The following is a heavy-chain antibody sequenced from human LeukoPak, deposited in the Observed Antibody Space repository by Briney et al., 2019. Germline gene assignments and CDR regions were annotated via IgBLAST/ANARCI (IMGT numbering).Heavy chain of an antibody. Sequence: ASVKVSCKASGYTFTSYGISWVRQAPGQGLEWMGWISAYNGNTNYAQKLQGRVTMTTDTSTSTAYMELRSLRSDDTAVYYCARLKYYYDSSGYYYPDYRGQGTLVTVSS. CDR3: ARLKYYYDSSGYYYPDY. J-gene: IGHJ4*02. D-gene: IGHD3-22*01. CDR1: GYTFTSYG. CDR2: ISAYNGNT. V-gene: IGHV1-18*01.